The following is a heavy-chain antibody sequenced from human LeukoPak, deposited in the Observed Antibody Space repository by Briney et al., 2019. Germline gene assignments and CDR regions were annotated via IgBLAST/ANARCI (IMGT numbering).Heavy chain of an antibody. D-gene: IGHD6-6*01. CDR2: ISGSGGST. J-gene: IGHJ4*02. CDR3: ARDLLGSSSAPNDY. V-gene: IGHV3-23*01. CDR1: GFTVSSNS. Sequence: GGSLRLSCTVSGFTVSSNSMSWVRQAPGKGLEWVSAISGSGGSTYYADSVKGRFTISRDNAKNSLYLQMNSLRAEDTALYYCARDLLGSSSAPNDYWGQGTLVTVSS.